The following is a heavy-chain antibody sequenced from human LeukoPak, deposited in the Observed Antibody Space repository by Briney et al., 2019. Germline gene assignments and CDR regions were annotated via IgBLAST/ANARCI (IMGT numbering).Heavy chain of an antibody. CDR1: GFTFSSYS. D-gene: IGHD6-19*01. J-gene: IGHJ3*02. CDR2: ISSSSSYI. V-gene: IGHV3-21*01. Sequence: GGSLRLSCAASGFTFSSYSMNWVRQAPGKGLEWVSSISSSSSYIYYAESVKGRFTISRDNAKNSLYLQMNSLRAEDTAVYYCARDRAVAGNAFDIWGQGTMVTVSS. CDR3: ARDRAVAGNAFDI.